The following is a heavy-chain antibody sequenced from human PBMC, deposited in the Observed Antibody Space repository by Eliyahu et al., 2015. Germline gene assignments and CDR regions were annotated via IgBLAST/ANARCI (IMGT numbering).Heavy chain of an antibody. Sequence: SWGXPGDGXXQAWVSPISGIGGSSYYADSGKGRFTIXRDNSKNTLYLQMNSLRAEDTAVYYCAKKILRVGPDTAMAPFDYWGQGTLVTVSS. D-gene: IGHD5-18*01. CDR2: ISGIGGSS. J-gene: IGHJ4*02. CDR3: AKKILRVGPDTAMAPFDY. V-gene: IGHV3-23*01.